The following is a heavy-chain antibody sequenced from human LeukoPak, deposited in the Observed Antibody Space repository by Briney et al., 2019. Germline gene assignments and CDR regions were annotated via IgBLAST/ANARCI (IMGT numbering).Heavy chain of an antibody. CDR2: INHSGST. V-gene: IGHV4-34*01. CDR3: ASQYSSGWYVFGG. CDR1: GGSFSGYY. J-gene: IGHJ4*02. Sequence: SETLSFTCAVYGGSFSGYYWSWIRQPPRKGLEWIGEINHSGSTNYNPSLKSRVTISVDTSKNQFSLKLSSVTAADTAVYYCASQYSSGWYVFGGWGQGTLVTVSS. D-gene: IGHD6-19*01.